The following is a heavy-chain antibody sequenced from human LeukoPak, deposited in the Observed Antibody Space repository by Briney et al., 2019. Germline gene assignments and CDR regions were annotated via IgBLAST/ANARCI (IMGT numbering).Heavy chain of an antibody. V-gene: IGHV3-74*03. CDR2: INTDGSGT. D-gene: IGHD6-25*01. CDR1: GFTFSSYW. CDR3: ARDRSGAIDY. J-gene: IGHJ4*02. Sequence: GGSLRLSCAASGFTFSSYWMHWVRQTPGKGLVWVSRINTDGSGTTYADSVKGRFTISRDNAKNTLYLQMNSLRAEDTAVYYCARDRSGAIDYWGQGTLVTVSS.